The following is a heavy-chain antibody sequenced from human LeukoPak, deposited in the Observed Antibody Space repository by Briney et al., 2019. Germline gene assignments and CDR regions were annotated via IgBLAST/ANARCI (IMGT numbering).Heavy chain of an antibody. CDR1: GGSISSGDKY. CDR2: IYYSGST. Sequence: PSQSLSLTCNVSGGSISSGDKYWSWIRQPPGKGLEWIGYIYYSGSTYYNPSLKSQLTISVDTSENQFSLHLTSVTAADTAVYFCARVTRWAGLDFWGQGTLVTVSS. D-gene: IGHD2-21*02. J-gene: IGHJ4*02. V-gene: IGHV4-30-4*01. CDR3: ARVTRWAGLDF.